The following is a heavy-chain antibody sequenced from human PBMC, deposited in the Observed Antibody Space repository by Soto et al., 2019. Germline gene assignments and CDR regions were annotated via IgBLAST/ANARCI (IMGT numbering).Heavy chain of an antibody. CDR2: IIPILGIA. Sequence: SVKVSCKASGYTFHDYSISWVRQAPGQGLEWMGRIIPILGIANYAQKFQGRVTITADKSTSTAYMELSSLRSEDTAVYYCAMEYCSSTSCYRDYWGQGTLVTVSS. V-gene: IGHV1-69*02. D-gene: IGHD2-2*02. CDR3: AMEYCSSTSCYRDY. J-gene: IGHJ4*02. CDR1: GYTFHDYS.